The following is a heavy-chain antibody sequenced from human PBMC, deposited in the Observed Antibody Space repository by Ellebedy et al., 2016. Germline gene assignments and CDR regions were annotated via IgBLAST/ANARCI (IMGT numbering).Heavy chain of an antibody. J-gene: IGHJ4*02. CDR2: IIPIFGTA. V-gene: IGHV1-69*13. CDR3: ARILGGSYPYYFDY. CDR1: GYTFINYG. Sequence: SVKVSXKASGYTFINYGISWVRQAPGQGLEWMGGIIPIFGTANYAQKFQGRVTITADESTSTAYMELSSLRSEDTAVYYCARILGGSYPYYFDYWGQGTLVTVSS. D-gene: IGHD1-26*01.